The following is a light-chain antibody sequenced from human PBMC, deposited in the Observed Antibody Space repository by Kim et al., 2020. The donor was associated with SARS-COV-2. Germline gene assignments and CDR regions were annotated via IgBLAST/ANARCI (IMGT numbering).Light chain of an antibody. CDR3: SSYAGSSTLVV. J-gene: IGLJ2*01. CDR2: DVG. CDR1: RSDVGAYNF. Sequence: QSITISCTGTRSDVGAYNFVSWYQQHPGRAPKLMIYDVGNRPSGVSNRFSGSKSGNTASLTISGLQAEDEADYYCSSYAGSSTLVVFGGGTQLTVL. V-gene: IGLV2-14*03.